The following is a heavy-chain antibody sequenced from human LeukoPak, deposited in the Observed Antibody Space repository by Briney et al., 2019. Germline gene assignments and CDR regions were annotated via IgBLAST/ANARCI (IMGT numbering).Heavy chain of an antibody. V-gene: IGHV1-18*01. CDR2: ISAYNGNT. J-gene: IGHJ5*02. D-gene: IGHD2-15*01. CDR1: GYTFTSYG. CDR3: ARSGYCSGGSCPRALWFDP. Sequence: VASVEVSCKASGYTFTSYGISWVRQAPGQGLEWMGWISAYNGNTNYAQKLQGRVTMTTDTSTSTAYMELRSLRSDDTAVYYCARSGYCSGGSCPRALWFDPWGQGTLVTVSS.